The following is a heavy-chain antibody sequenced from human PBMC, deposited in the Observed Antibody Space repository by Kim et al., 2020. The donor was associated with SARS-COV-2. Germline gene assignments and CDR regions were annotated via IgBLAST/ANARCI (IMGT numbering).Heavy chain of an antibody. CDR2: ISFDGDNN. Sequence: GGSLRLSCGASGFTFSGYAMHWVRQAPGKGLEWMALISFDGDNNYYADSVKGRFTISRDNSKNTLYLEMISLRAEDTAVYYCVRDRSGDTGGGDYLGQGT. D-gene: IGHD6-19*01. J-gene: IGHJ4*02. CDR3: VRDRSGDTGGGDY. CDR1: GFTFSGYA. V-gene: IGHV3-30-3*01.